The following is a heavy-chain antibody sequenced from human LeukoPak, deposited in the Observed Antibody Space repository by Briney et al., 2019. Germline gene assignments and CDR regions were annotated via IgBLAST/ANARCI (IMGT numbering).Heavy chain of an antibody. CDR3: ARVPNYYDSSGYYLYFDY. CDR1: GGSISSGSYY. Sequence: PSQTLSLTCTVSGGSISSGSYYWSWIRQPAGKGLEWIGRIYTSGSTNYNPSLKSRVTISVDTSKNQFSLKLSSVTAADTAVYYCARVPNYYDSSGYYLYFDYWGQGTLVTVSS. D-gene: IGHD3-22*01. V-gene: IGHV4-61*02. J-gene: IGHJ4*02. CDR2: IYTSGST.